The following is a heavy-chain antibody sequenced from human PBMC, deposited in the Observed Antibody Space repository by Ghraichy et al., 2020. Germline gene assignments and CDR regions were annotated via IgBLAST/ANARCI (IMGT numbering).Heavy chain of an antibody. V-gene: IGHV4-59*01. J-gene: IGHJ6*02. Sequence: SETLSLTCTVSGGSISSYYWSWIRQPPGKGLEWIGYIYYSGSTNYNPSLKSRVTISVDTSKNQFSLKLSSVTAADTAVYYCARDDYGDSTYYGMDVWGQGTTVTVSS. CDR1: GGSISSYY. CDR2: IYYSGST. CDR3: ARDDYGDSTYYGMDV. D-gene: IGHD4-17*01.